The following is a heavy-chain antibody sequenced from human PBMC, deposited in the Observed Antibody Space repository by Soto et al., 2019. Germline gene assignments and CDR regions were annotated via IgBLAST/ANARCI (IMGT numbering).Heavy chain of an antibody. CDR3: AREGGDSPTAPYGMDV. J-gene: IGHJ6*02. V-gene: IGHV1-2*04. D-gene: IGHD3-16*01. CDR2: INPNSGGT. CDR1: GYTFSSYP. Sequence: GASVKVACTASGYTFSSYPISWVRQAPGQGLEWMGWINPNSGGTNYAQKFQGWVTMTRDTSISTAYMELSRLRSDDTAVYYCAREGGDSPTAPYGMDVWGQGTTVTVSS.